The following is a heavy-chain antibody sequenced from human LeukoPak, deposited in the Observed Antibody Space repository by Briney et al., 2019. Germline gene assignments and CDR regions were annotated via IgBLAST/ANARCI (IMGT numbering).Heavy chain of an antibody. Sequence: GGSLRLSCAASGFTFSSYAMSWVRQAPGKGLEGVSAISGSGGSIYYADSVKGRFTISRDNSKNTLYLQMNSLRAEDTAVYYCAKEILGWELLSYFDYWGQGTLVTVSS. CDR3: AKEILGWELLSYFDY. CDR1: GFTFSSYA. J-gene: IGHJ4*02. D-gene: IGHD1-26*01. CDR2: ISGSGGSI. V-gene: IGHV3-23*01.